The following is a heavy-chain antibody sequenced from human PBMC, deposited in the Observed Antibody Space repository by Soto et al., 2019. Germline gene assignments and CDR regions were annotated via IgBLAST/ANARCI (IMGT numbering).Heavy chain of an antibody. CDR1: GFTFSSYG. CDR2: ISYDGSNQ. D-gene: IGHD2-2*01. V-gene: IGHV3-33*08. J-gene: IGHJ1*01. CDR3: ARAMGRSYQWYRPGEYFQY. Sequence: QVQLVESGGGVVQPGRSLRLSCEGFGFTFSSYGMHWVRQAPGKGLEWVAVISYDGSNQYYGDSVKGRFTISRDDSKNTLYLQMNSLRSEDTAVYYCARAMGRSYQWYRPGEYFQYWGQGTLVTVSS.